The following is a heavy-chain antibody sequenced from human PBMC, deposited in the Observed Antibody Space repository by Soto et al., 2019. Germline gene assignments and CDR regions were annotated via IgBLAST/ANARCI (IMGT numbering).Heavy chain of an antibody. CDR2: ISYDGSNK. CDR1: GFTFSRYG. V-gene: IGHV3-30*18. D-gene: IGHD6-13*01. CDR3: AKDPKGWEQQLAIYYYYYGMDV. J-gene: IGHJ6*02. Sequence: GGSLRLSCAAAGFTFSRYGIHWVRQVPGKGLEWVAVISYDGSNKYYADSVKGRFTISRDNSKNTLYLQMNSLRAEDTAVYYCAKDPKGWEQQLAIYYYYYGMDVWGQGTTVTVSS.